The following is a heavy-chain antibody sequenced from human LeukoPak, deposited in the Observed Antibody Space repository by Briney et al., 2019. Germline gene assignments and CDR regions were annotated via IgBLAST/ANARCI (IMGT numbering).Heavy chain of an antibody. Sequence: GGSLRLSCAASGFTFSSYAMTWVRQAPGKGLEWVSAISNSGGGTYYADSVKGRSTISRDNSKNTLYLQMNSLRAEDTAVYFCAKVFRKDGDFHLFDYWGQGTLVTVSS. CDR1: GFTFSSYA. CDR3: AKVFRKDGDFHLFDY. D-gene: IGHD4-17*01. CDR2: ISNSGGGT. V-gene: IGHV3-23*01. J-gene: IGHJ4*02.